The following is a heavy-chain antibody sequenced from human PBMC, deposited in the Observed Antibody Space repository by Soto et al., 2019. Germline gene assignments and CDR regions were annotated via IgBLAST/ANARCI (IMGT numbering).Heavy chain of an antibody. Sequence: ASVKVSCKVSGYTLTELSMHWVRQAPGKGLEWMGGFDPEDGETIYAQKFQGRVTMTEDTSTDTAYMELSGLRSEDTAVYYCATVPLPFLEIPLDYWGQGTLVTVSS. J-gene: IGHJ4*02. D-gene: IGHD1-7*01. CDR2: FDPEDGET. CDR1: GYTLTELS. CDR3: ATVPLPFLEIPLDY. V-gene: IGHV1-24*01.